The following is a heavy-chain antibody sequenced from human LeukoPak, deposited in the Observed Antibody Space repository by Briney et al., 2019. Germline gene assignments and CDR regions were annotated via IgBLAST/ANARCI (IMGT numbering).Heavy chain of an antibody. J-gene: IGHJ4*02. V-gene: IGHV4-4*02. CDR1: GGSISGTNW. CDR2: IYHSGTT. Sequence: SGTLSLTCAVSGGSISGTNWWTWVRQPPGKGLEWIGEIYHSGTTNYNPSLKSRVTISVDKSKNQFSLKLNSVTAADTAVYYCARLRGTTGTTFSPTEDPKFDYWGQGTLVTVSS. CDR3: ARLRGTTGTTFSPTEDPKFDY. D-gene: IGHD1-1*01.